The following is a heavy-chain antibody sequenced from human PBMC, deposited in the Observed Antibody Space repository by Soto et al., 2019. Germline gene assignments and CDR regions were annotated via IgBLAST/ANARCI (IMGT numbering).Heavy chain of an antibody. CDR2: ISGSGGST. CDR1: GFPFSSYA. V-gene: IGHV3-23*01. Sequence: PGGSLRLSCAASGFPFSSYAMTWVRQAPGKGLERVSAISGSGGSTYYADSVKCRFTISRDKSKNTLYVQMNSLRAEDTAVYSCAKVGYCSGTSCYLSYFDYWGQVALVTVSS. D-gene: IGHD2-2*01. CDR3: AKVGYCSGTSCYLSYFDY. J-gene: IGHJ4*02.